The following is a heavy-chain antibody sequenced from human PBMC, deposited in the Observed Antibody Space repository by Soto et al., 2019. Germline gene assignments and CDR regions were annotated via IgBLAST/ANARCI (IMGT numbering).Heavy chain of an antibody. Sequence: KTSETLSLTCAVSVYSIISGYYCGWIRQPPGKGLEWIGSIYHSGSTYYNPSLKSRVAISVDTSKNQFSLKLSSVTAADTAVHYCARSAIAPVTWDWGQGTLVTVSS. D-gene: IGHD5-18*01. CDR2: IYHSGST. V-gene: IGHV4-38-2*01. CDR1: VYSIISGYY. CDR3: ARSAIAPVTWD. J-gene: IGHJ4*02.